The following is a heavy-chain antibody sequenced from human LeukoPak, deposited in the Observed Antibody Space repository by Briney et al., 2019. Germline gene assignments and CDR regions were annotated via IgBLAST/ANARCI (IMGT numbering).Heavy chain of an antibody. CDR1: GASVSSNSYY. CDR3: ARHVYFDFWSGYYPRDPFDI. V-gene: IGHV4-39*01. J-gene: IGHJ3*02. D-gene: IGHD3-3*01. CDR2: INYSGSS. Sequence: SETLSLTCTVSGASVSSNSYYLGWIRQPPGKGLEWIGTINYSGSSYYNPSLKSRVTLSVDTSKTQFSLKLSSVTAADAAVYYCARHVYFDFWSGYYPRDPFDIWGQGTMVAVSS.